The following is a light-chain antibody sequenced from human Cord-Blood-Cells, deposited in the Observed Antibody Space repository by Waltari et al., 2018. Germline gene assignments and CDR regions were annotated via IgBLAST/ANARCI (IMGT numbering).Light chain of an antibody. CDR2: AAS. V-gene: IGKV1-8*01. J-gene: IGKJ1*01. Sequence: IRMTQSPSSFSASTGDSVTSTCRASQGISSYLAWYQQKPGKAPKLLTYAASTLQSGVPSRFSGSGSGTDFTLTISCLQSEDFATYYCQQYYSYPPWTFGQGTKVEIK. CDR3: QQYYSYPPWT. CDR1: QGISSY.